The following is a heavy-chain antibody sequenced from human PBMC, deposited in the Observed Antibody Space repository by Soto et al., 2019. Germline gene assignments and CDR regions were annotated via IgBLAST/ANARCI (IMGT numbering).Heavy chain of an antibody. CDR3: AKEKDYDYVWGSYRYTSYY. J-gene: IGHJ4*02. D-gene: IGHD3-16*02. CDR1: GFTFSSYA. Sequence: EVQLLESGGGLVQPGGSLRLSCAASGFTFSSYAMSWVRQAPGKGLEWVSAISGSGSTYYADSVKGRFTISRDNSKNTLYLQMNSLRAEDTAVYYCAKEKDYDYVWGSYRYTSYYWGQGTVVTVAS. CDR2: ISGSGST. V-gene: IGHV3-23*01.